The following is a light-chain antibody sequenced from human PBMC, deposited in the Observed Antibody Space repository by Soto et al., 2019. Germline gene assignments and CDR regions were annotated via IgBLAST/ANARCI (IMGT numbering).Light chain of an antibody. Sequence: QSVLTQPPSASGTPGQGVTISCSGSSSNIGTNTVNWYQQLPGTAPKLLIYSNNQRPSGVPDRFSGSKSGTSASLAISGLQSEDEAYYYCAAWDDSLNGVVFGGGTKLTVL. V-gene: IGLV1-44*01. CDR1: SSNIGTNT. J-gene: IGLJ2*01. CDR2: SNN. CDR3: AAWDDSLNGVV.